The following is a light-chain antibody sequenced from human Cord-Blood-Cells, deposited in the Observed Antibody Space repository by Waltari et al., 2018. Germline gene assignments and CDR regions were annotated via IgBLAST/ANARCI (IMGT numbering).Light chain of an antibody. CDR2: AAS. V-gene: IGKV1-8*01. Sequence: AIRMTQSPSPFSASTGDRVTITCLASQGIRSYLAWYQQKPGKAPKLLIYAASTLQSGVPSRFSGSGSWTDFTLTISCLQSEDFATYYCQQYYSYPITFGQGTRLEIK. CDR3: QQYYSYPIT. J-gene: IGKJ5*01. CDR1: QGIRSY.